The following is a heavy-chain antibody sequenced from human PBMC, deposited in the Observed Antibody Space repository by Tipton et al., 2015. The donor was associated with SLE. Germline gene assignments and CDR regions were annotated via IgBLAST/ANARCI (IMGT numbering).Heavy chain of an antibody. CDR1: GGSISSGGYS. D-gene: IGHD3-3*01. V-gene: IGHV4-30-2*01. Sequence: TLSLTCAVSGGSISSGGYSWNWIRQPPGKGLEWIGEINHSGSTNYNPSLKSRVTISVDTSKNQFSLKLSSVTAADTAVYSCARGTYYDFWSGSNYYMDVWGKGTTVTVSS. CDR3: ARGTYYDFWSGSNYYMDV. J-gene: IGHJ6*03. CDR2: INHSGST.